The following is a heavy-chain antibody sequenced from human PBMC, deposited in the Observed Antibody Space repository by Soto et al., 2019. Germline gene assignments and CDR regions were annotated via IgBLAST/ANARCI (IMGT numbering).Heavy chain of an antibody. J-gene: IGHJ4*02. CDR1: GFSLTTRGVG. V-gene: IGHV2-5*02. CDR2: IYWDDDE. CDR3: AHRPRGFSYYFDY. Sequence: QITLKESGPPLVKPTQTLTLTCTFSGFSLTTRGVGVGWIRQPPGKALEWLALIYWDDDEGYSPSLKSRLTIPKDTSKNQVVLTMTNIDPVDTATYYCAHRPRGFSYYFDYWGQGTLVTVSS. D-gene: IGHD3-10*01.